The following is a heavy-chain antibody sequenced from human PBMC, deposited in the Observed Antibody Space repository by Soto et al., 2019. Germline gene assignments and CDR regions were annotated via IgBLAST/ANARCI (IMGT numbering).Heavy chain of an antibody. V-gene: IGHV1-24*01. Sequence: ASVKVSCKVSGYTLTELSMHWVRQEPGKGLEGMGGFDPEDGETIYAQKFQGRVSMTEATSTDTAYMELSSLRAEDTAVYYCAREPPFPSYCSSTSCYGDYFDYWGQGTLVTVSS. J-gene: IGHJ4*02. CDR1: GYTLTELS. CDR2: FDPEDGET. CDR3: AREPPFPSYCSSTSCYGDYFDY. D-gene: IGHD2-2*01.